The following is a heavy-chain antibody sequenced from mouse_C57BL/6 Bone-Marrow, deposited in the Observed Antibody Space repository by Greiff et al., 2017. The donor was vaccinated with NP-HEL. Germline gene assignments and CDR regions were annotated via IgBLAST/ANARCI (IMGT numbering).Heavy chain of an antibody. Sequence: EVKVVESGGGLVKPGGSLKLSCAASGFTFSDYGMHWVRQAPEKGLEWVAYISSGSSTIYYADTVKGRFTISRDNAKNTLFLQMTSLRSEDTAMDYCARRELLRYLFAYWGQGTLVTVSA. CDR2: ISSGSSTI. D-gene: IGHD1-1*01. CDR1: GFTFSDYG. V-gene: IGHV5-17*01. CDR3: ARRELLRYLFAY. J-gene: IGHJ3*01.